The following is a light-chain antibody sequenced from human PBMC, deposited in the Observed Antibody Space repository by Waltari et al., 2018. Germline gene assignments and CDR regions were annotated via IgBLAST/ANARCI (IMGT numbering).Light chain of an antibody. CDR1: ARDVGGFRF. Sequence: QSALTQPPSASGSPGHSVPISCTVTARDVGGFRFVPWYQQHPGKAPRLIIYDVIKRPSGVPDRFSGSKSGNTASLTVSGLQPEDEADYFCCSFSGANNVLFGGGTKLTVL. CDR3: CSFSGANNVL. J-gene: IGLJ2*01. CDR2: DVI. V-gene: IGLV2-8*01.